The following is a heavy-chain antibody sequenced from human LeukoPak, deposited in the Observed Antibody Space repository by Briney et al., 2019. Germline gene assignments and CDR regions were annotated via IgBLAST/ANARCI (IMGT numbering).Heavy chain of an antibody. CDR3: AKDQARVEPTAASY. D-gene: IGHD6-25*01. Sequence: GGSLRLSCAASGFTFSINWMSWVRQAPGKGLEWVANINGDGSEKYYGDSVKGRFTISRDNAKNSLFLQMNSLRAEDTAVYFCAKDQARVEPTAASYWGQGTLVTVSS. J-gene: IGHJ4*02. CDR1: GFTFSINW. CDR2: INGDGSEK. V-gene: IGHV3-7*01.